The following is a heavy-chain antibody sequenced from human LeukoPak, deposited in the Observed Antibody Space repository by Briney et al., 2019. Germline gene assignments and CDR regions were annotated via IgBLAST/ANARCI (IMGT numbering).Heavy chain of an antibody. J-gene: IGHJ4*02. CDR1: GFTFSSYA. CDR3: AKVVTMVRGVSYLLDY. D-gene: IGHD3-10*01. V-gene: IGHV3-23*01. Sequence: GGSLRLSCAASGFTFSSYAMSWVRQAPGKGLEWVSAISGSGGSTYYADSVKGRFTISRDNSKNTLYLQMNSLRAEDTAVYYCAKVVTMVRGVSYLLDYWGQGTLVTVSS. CDR2: ISGSGGST.